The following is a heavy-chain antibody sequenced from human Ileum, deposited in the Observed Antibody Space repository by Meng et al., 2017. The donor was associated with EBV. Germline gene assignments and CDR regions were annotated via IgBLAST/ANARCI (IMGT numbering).Heavy chain of an antibody. V-gene: IGHV3-33*01. Sequence: QGRGVESGGGVVQPWTSLSLSCGASGFTFSNYGMYWVRQAPGKGLEWVSVIWYDGSNKYYGDSVKGRFTVSRDNSKNTVSLQMNSLRVEDTAVYYCARLGSGWAADYWGQGTLVTVSS. CDR3: ARLGSGWAADY. J-gene: IGHJ4*02. CDR1: GFTFSNYG. D-gene: IGHD6-19*01. CDR2: IWYDGSNK.